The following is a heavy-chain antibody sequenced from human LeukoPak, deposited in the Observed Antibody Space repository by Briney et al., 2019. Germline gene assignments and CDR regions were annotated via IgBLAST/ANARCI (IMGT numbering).Heavy chain of an antibody. CDR1: GGSISSYY. Sequence: SETLSLTCTVSGGSISSYYWSWLRQPPGKGLEWIGYIYYSGSTNYNPSLKSRVTISVDTSKNQFSLKLSSVTAADTAVYYCAREGSSSWSSFDYWGQGTLVTVSS. V-gene: IGHV4-59*01. J-gene: IGHJ4*02. CDR2: IYYSGST. D-gene: IGHD6-13*01. CDR3: AREGSSSWSSFDY.